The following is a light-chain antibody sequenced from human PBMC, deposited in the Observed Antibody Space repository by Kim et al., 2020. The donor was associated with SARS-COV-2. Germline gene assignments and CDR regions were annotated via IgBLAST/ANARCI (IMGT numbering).Light chain of an antibody. CDR2: DAS. CDR3: QQRSNWPPYS. V-gene: IGKV3-11*01. J-gene: IGKJ2*03. CDR1: QSVSSY. Sequence: LSPGESATLSCRASQSVSSYLAWYQQKPGQAPRLLIYDASNRATGIPARFSGSGSGTDFTLTISSLEPEDFAVYYCQQRSNWPPYSFGQGTKPEI.